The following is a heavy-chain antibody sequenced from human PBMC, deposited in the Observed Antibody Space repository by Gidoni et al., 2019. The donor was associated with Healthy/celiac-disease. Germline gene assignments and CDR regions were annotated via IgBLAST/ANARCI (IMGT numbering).Heavy chain of an antibody. Sequence: EVQLVVSGGGLGQPGGYLRLYCAASGVHFSSYAMGWVRQAPGKGLEWVSAISVSGGSTYYADSVKGRFTISRDNSKNTLYLQMNSLRAEDTAVYYCAKDPPVVGRLPDYWGQGTLVTVSS. CDR1: GVHFSSYA. CDR2: ISVSGGST. D-gene: IGHD1-26*01. J-gene: IGHJ4*02. V-gene: IGHV3-23*04. CDR3: AKDPPVVGRLPDY.